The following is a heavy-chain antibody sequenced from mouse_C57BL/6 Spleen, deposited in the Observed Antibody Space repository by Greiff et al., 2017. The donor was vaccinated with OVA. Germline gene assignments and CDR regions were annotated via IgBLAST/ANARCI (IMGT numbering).Heavy chain of an antibody. J-gene: IGHJ2*01. V-gene: IGHV1-55*01. CDR1: GYTFTSYW. Sequence: QVQLQQPGAELVKPGASVKMSCKASGYTFTSYWITWVKQRPGQGLEWIGVIYPGSGSTNYNEKFKSKATLTVDTSSSTAYMQLSSLTSEDSAVYYCARDYYGSSYFDYWGQGTTLTVSS. CDR3: ARDYYGSSYFDY. D-gene: IGHD1-1*01. CDR2: IYPGSGST.